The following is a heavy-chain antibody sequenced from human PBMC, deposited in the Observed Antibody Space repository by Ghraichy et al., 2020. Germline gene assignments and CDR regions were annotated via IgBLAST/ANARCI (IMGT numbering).Heavy chain of an antibody. J-gene: IGHJ6*03. CDR2: INSKADGEAT. CDR3: TTLRSRVGSYMDV. V-gene: IGHV3-15*07. Sequence: GGSLRLSCVASGLTFSNVWMNWVRQAPGKGLEWVARINSKADGEATDYAAPVKGRFTISRDDSVNTLYLQMNNLDTEDTAVYYCTTLRSRVGSYMDVWGKGTTVSVSS. CDR1: GLTFSNVW. D-gene: IGHD6-13*01.